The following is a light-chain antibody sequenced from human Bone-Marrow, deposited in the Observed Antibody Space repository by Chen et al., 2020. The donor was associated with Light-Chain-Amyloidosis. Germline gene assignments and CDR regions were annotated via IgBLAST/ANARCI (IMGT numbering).Light chain of an antibody. CDR1: SGSIATNY. CDR3: QSYQGSSQGV. V-gene: IGLV6-57*01. Sequence: NFMLTQHHSVSESPGKTVIISCTRSSGSIATNYVQWYQQRPGSSPTPVIYEGDQRPSGVPDRFAGSIDRSSNSASLTISGLQTEDEADYYCQSYQGSSQGVFGGGTKLTVL. J-gene: IGLJ3*02. CDR2: EGD.